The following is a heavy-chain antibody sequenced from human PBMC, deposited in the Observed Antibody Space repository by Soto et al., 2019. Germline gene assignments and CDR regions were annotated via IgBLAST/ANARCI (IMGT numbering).Heavy chain of an antibody. D-gene: IGHD3-10*01. CDR3: ARHNYGSGSTYFDY. V-gene: IGHV4-59*08. CDR2: IYYSGST. CDR1: GGSIRSYY. J-gene: IGHJ4*02. Sequence: PSWTLDLTCTVSGGSIRSYYWSWIRQPPGKGLEWIGYIYYSGSTNYNPSLKSRVTISVDTSKNQFSLKLNSMTAADTAVYYCARHNYGSGSTYFDYWGQGTLVTVSS.